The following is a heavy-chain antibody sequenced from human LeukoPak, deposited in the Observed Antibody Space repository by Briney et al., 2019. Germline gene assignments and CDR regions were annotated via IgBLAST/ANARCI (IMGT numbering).Heavy chain of an antibody. CDR2: ISSSSSYI. D-gene: IGHD2-2*01. V-gene: IGHV3-21*01. CDR1: GFTFSSYS. Sequence: GESLKISCAASGFTFSSYSMNWVRQAPGKGLEWVSSISSSSSYIYYADSVKGRFTISRDNAKNSLYLQMNSLRAEDTAVYYCARDRTRGWPYCSSTSCSESDYWGQGTLVTVSS. J-gene: IGHJ4*02. CDR3: ARDRTRGWPYCSSTSCSESDY.